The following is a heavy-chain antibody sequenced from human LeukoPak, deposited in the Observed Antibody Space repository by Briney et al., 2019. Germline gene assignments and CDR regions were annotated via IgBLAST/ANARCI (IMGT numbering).Heavy chain of an antibody. CDR2: INPSGGST. CDR1: GYTFTSYY. J-gene: IGHJ4*02. Sequence: ASVKVSCKXSGYTFTSYYMHWARQAPGQGLEWMGIINPSGGSTSYAQKFQGRVTMTRDTSTSTVYMELSSLRSEDTAVYYCARASSGGRRIDYWGQGTLITVSS. CDR3: ARASSGGRRIDY. V-gene: IGHV1-46*01. D-gene: IGHD2-15*01.